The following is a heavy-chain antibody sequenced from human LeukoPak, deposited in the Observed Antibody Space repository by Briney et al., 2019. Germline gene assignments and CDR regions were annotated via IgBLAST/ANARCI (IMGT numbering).Heavy chain of an antibody. CDR2: IGSSGGGI. CDR1: GFTFSTYT. Sequence: GGSLRLSCAASGFTFSTYTMYWVRHPPGKRLEWVSIIGSSGGGIHYADSVKGRFAISRDNSKNALYLQMNSLRVEDTAVYYCAIDPNWGTHSWGQGVLVTVSS. CDR3: AIDPNWGTHS. V-gene: IGHV3-23*01. D-gene: IGHD7-27*01. J-gene: IGHJ4*02.